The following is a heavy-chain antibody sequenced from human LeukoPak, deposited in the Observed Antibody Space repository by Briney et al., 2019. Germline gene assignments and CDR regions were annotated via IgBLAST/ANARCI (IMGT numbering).Heavy chain of an antibody. CDR1: GFTFSSYG. CDR2: ISYEGGTK. D-gene: IGHD6-19*01. Sequence: GGSLRLSCAASGFTFSSYGMHWVRQAPGKGLEWVAVISYEGGTKYYADSVTGRFTISRDNSKNTLYLQMNSLRSEDTAVYYCVKEEEPRVCDWYDYWGQGTLVTVSS. J-gene: IGHJ4*02. V-gene: IGHV3-30*18. CDR3: VKEEEPRVCDWYDY.